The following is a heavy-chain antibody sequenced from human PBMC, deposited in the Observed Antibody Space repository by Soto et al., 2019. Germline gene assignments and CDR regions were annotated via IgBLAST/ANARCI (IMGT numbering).Heavy chain of an antibody. CDR3: ARGKGHTGLNCFDP. CDR2: IYHSGSI. D-gene: IGHD2-21*02. CDR1: GYSISSGYY. J-gene: IGHJ5*02. Sequence: PSETPSLTCAVSGYSISSGYYWGWIRQPPGKGLEWIGSIYHSGSIYYNPSLKSRVSISVDTSKNHFSLKLSSVTAADTAVYYCARGKGHTGLNCFDPWGQGTLVTVSS. V-gene: IGHV4-38-2*01.